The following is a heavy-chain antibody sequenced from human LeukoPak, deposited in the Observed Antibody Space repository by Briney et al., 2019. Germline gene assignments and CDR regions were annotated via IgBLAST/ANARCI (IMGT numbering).Heavy chain of an antibody. CDR3: ARYDAYNSGWYDY. D-gene: IGHD6-19*01. CDR2: IYYSGGT. V-gene: IGHV4-39*02. Sequence: PSETLSLTCTVSGGSISSSSYYWGWIRQPPGKGLEWIGNIYYSGGTYYNPSLKSRVTISVDTSKNHFSLKLSSVTAADTAVFYCARYDAYNSGWYDYWGQGTLVTVSS. CDR1: GGSISSSSYY. J-gene: IGHJ4*02.